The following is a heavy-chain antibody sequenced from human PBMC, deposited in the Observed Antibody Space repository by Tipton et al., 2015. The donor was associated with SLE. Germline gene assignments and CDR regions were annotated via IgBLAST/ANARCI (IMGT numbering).Heavy chain of an antibody. CDR3: ARDYYDSRGYTLFDY. CDR1: GGSISSSTYY. D-gene: IGHD3-22*01. J-gene: IGHJ4*02. CDR2: FYYSGNT. Sequence: GLVKPSETLSLTCTVSGGSISSSTYYWGWIRQPPGKGLEWIGTFYYSGNTYFNPSLKSRVTISVDTSKNQFSLRLSSVTAADTAVYYCARDYYDSRGYTLFDYWGQGALVTVSS. V-gene: IGHV4-39*07.